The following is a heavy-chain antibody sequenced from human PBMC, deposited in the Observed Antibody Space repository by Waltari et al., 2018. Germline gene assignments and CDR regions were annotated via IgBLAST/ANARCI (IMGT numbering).Heavy chain of an antibody. CDR2: IKSEADGGTT. D-gene: IGHD3-10*01. CDR3: STDFGALSGGY. V-gene: IGHV3-15*01. Sequence: QLVESGGGLVKSGGSLRLSCEASGFSFNNAWMNWVRQAPGKGLEWVGRIKSEADGGTTDYAAPVKGRLTISRDDSKNTLYLQMNSLKTDDTAVYYCSTDFGALSGGYWGQGTLVTVSS. J-gene: IGHJ4*02. CDR1: GFSFNNAW.